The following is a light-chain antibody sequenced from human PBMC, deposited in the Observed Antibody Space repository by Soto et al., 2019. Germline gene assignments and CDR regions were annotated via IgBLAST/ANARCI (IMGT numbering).Light chain of an antibody. J-gene: IGKJ1*01. CDR1: ENVGSY. Sequence: EVVLTQSPATLSLSPGESATLSCRASENVGSYLAWYQQRPDQAPRLVVYHTSTRATGIPARFSGSGSGTDFTLTISSLEPEDFAVYYCQQAGNRPPRTFGQGTEVEIK. CDR2: HTS. V-gene: IGKV3-11*01. CDR3: QQAGNRPPRT.